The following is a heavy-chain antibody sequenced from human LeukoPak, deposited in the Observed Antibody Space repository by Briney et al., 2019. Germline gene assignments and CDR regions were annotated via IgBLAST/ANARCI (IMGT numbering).Heavy chain of an antibody. Sequence: SETLSLTCTVSGGYISSYYWSWIRQPPGKGLEWIGYIYYSGSTNYNPSLKSRVTISVDTSKNQFSLKLSSVTAADTAVYYCASLVVTTMTDYYDGMDVWGQGTTVTVSS. V-gene: IGHV4-59*01. CDR1: GGYISSYY. CDR3: ASLVVTTMTDYYDGMDV. J-gene: IGHJ6*02. D-gene: IGHD4-11*01. CDR2: IYYSGST.